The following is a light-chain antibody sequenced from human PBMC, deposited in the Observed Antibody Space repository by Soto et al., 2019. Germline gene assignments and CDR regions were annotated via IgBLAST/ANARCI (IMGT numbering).Light chain of an antibody. J-gene: IGLJ1*01. CDR2: EVS. CDR3: SSYTTSRAYV. CDR1: SSDVGAYNY. Sequence: QSVLTQPASVSGSPGQSITTSCTGTSSDVGAYNYVSWYQQQSGKAPKLMIHEVSNRPSGVSNRFSGSKSGNTASLTISGLQAEDEADYYCSSYTTSRAYVFGIGTKVTV. V-gene: IGLV2-14*01.